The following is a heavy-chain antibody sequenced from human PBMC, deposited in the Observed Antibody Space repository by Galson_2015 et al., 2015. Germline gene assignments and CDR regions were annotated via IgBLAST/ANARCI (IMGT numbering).Heavy chain of an antibody. CDR3: TRDSNGGSDS. D-gene: IGHD2-15*01. CDR1: GFTFSDAR. V-gene: IGHV3-15*01. Sequence: SLRLSCAASGFTFSDARMSWVRQAPGKGLEWVGRIKSKTDGGTTDYAAPVKGRFTISRDDSKNTLYLQVNSLKTEDTAVYYCTRDSNGGSDSWGQGTLVNVSS. J-gene: IGHJ5*01. CDR2: IKSKTDGGTT.